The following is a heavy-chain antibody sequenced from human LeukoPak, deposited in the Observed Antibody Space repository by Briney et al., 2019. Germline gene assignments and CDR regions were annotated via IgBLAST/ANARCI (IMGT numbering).Heavy chain of an antibody. CDR1: GFTFSRYN. D-gene: IGHD3-22*01. Sequence: PGGSLRLSCAASGFTFSRYNMDWVRQAPGKGLEWVSSITSSSSYIYYADSVKGRFTISRDNSKNTLYLQMNSLRAEDTAVYYCARDSSGYSLDYWGQGTLVTVSS. J-gene: IGHJ4*02. V-gene: IGHV3-21*01. CDR2: ITSSSSYI. CDR3: ARDSSGYSLDY.